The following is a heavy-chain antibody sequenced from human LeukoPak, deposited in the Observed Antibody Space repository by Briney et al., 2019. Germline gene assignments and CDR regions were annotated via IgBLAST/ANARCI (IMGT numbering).Heavy chain of an antibody. D-gene: IGHD5-24*01. J-gene: IGHJ5*02. Sequence: SVKVSCKASGGTFSSYAISWVRQAPGQGLEWMGGIIPIFGTANYAQKFQGRVTITTDESTSTAYMELSSLRSEDTAVYYCVRDERRDGYNLSGSWGQGTLVTVSS. CDR1: GGTFSSYA. CDR2: IIPIFGTA. CDR3: VRDERRDGYNLSGS. V-gene: IGHV1-69*05.